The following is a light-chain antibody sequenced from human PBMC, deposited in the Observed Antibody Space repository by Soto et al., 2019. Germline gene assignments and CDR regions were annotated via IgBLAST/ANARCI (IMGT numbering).Light chain of an antibody. J-gene: IGKJ4*01. CDR2: GGS. Sequence: DIQLTQSPSFLSASVGDRVTISCRASQGISDYLAWYQQKPGKAPKLLIYGGSTLGSGVPSRFSGSASGTEFTLTISSLQPEDFGTYFCQQFNAYPLTFGGGNKLEIK. CDR3: QQFNAYPLT. CDR1: QGISDY. V-gene: IGKV1-9*01.